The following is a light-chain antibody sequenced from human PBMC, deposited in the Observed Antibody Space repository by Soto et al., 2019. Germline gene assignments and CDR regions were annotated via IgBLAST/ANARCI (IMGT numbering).Light chain of an antibody. V-gene: IGLV1-40*01. CDR1: SSDIGAGYR. CDR3: AAWDDSLSGVV. Sequence: QSALTQPPSVSGAPGERVTISCTGSSSDIGAGYRVRWYQQVPGTAPKLLIYDNTNRPSGVSVRFSGSKSGTSASLAISGLRSEDEADYFCAAWDDSLSGVVFGGGTKLTVL. CDR2: DNT. J-gene: IGLJ3*02.